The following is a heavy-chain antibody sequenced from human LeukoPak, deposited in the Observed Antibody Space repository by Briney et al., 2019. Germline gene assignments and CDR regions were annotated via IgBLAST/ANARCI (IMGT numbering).Heavy chain of an antibody. CDR3: GTAMVYNYFDY. CDR1: GFTFNAYS. V-gene: IGHV3-21*06. CDR2: ISSSSSYI. J-gene: IGHJ4*02. Sequence: PGGSLRLSCAASGFTFNAYSMNWVRQGPGKGLEWVSSISSSSSYIYYADSVKGRFTISRDNAKNSLYLQMNSLRAEDTAVYYCGTAMVYNYFDYWGQGTLVTVSS. D-gene: IGHD5-18*01.